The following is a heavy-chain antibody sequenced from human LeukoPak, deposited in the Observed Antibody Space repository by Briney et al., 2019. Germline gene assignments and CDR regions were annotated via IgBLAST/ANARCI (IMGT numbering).Heavy chain of an antibody. CDR1: GGSISSYY. D-gene: IGHD3-16*01. V-gene: IGHV4-59*01. Sequence: SETLSLTCSVSGGSISSYYWSWIRQPPGKGLEWIGYIYYSGSTNYNPSLKSRVTISVDTSKNQFSLRLSSVTAADTAVYYCAKKEPRDYVWGSYGAFDIWGQGTMVTVSS. CDR3: AKKEPRDYVWGSYGAFDI. CDR2: IYYSGST. J-gene: IGHJ3*02.